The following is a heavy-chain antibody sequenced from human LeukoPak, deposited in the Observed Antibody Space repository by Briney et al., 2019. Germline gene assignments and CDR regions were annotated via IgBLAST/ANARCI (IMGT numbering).Heavy chain of an antibody. J-gene: IGHJ5*02. CDR2: IEQHGNEK. V-gene: IGHV3-7*04. Sequence: GGSLRLSCSASGFTFSSYCMYWVRQAPGKGLEWVANIEQHGNEKYYMDSVKGRFTISRDNAKNSLYLEMNSLRAEDTAVYYCAGGDYYGSGSARRHWFDPWGQGTLVTVSS. CDR3: AGGDYYGSGSARRHWFDP. CDR1: GFTFSSYC. D-gene: IGHD3-10*01.